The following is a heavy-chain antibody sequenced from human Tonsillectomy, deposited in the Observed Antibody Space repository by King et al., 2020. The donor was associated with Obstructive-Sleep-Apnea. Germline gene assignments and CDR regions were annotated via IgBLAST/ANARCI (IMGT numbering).Heavy chain of an antibody. CDR2: IDWDNDK. V-gene: IGHV2-70*11. J-gene: IGHJ6*02. D-gene: IGHD3-10*01. CDR3: ARLRITGVRGRDIGPPGYYGLAV. CDR1: GFSLTTSEMC. Sequence: TLKESGPALVKPTQTLTLTCTLSGFSLTTSEMCVVWIRQSPGKALEWLARIDWDNDKYFSPSLKTRLIISKETSKNQVVLGMTNMDPVDTGTYYCARLRITGVRGRDIGPPGYYGLAVWGQGTTVTVS.